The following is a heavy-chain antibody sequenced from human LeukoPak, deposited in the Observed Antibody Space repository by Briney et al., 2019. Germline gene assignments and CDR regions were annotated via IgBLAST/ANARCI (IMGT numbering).Heavy chain of an antibody. CDR3: ARRAYYDFVTGLFDP. Sequence: SETLSLTCTVSGGSISSSNYYWGWIRQPPGKGLEWIGSIYYSGNTYYNPSLKSRVTISVDTSKNHFSLNLNSVTAADTAMYYCARRAYYDFVTGLFDPWGQGTLVTVSS. D-gene: IGHD3-3*01. J-gene: IGHJ5*02. CDR2: IYYSGNT. V-gene: IGHV4-39*02. CDR1: GGSISSSNYY.